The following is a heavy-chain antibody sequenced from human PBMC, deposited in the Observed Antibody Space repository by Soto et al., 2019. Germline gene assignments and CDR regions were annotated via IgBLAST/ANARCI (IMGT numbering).Heavy chain of an antibody. D-gene: IGHD3-22*01. CDR2: ILSSDEK. CDR1: GFSLRNARMG. V-gene: IGHV2-26*01. Sequence: QVTLKESGPVLVKPTETLTLTCTVSGFSLRNARMGVSWIRQPPGKGLEWLAHILSSDEKSYNKSLKGRLTLSKDTSKSQVVLVMTDMDPVDTATYFCARMLAVNYYYYYVDVWGEGTTVTVSS. J-gene: IGHJ6*03. CDR3: ARMLAVNYYYYYVDV.